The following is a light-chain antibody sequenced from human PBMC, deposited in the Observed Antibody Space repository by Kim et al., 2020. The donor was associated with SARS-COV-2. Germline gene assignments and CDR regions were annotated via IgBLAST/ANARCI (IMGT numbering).Light chain of an antibody. CDR2: KAS. Sequence: SASVGDRVTITCRASQSISTWLAWYQQKPGKAPKLLIHKASTLQSGVPSRFSGSGSGTDFIFTNSSLQPDDFATYYCQQYDGFPTFGQGTKVDIK. CDR1: QSISTW. V-gene: IGKV1-5*03. J-gene: IGKJ1*01. CDR3: QQYDGFPT.